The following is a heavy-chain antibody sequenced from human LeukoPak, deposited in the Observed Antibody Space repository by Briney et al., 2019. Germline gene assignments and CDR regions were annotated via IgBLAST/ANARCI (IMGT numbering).Heavy chain of an antibody. D-gene: IGHD2/OR15-2a*01. CDR1: GYMFTSFG. CDR2: ISTSNGDT. Sequence: ASVKVSCKTSGYMFTSFGISWVRQAPGQGLEWMGWISTSNGDTNYAQKFQGKFTMTPDTSTSTVYLELRSLGSDDTAVYYCARDFYKRLGGTYWEDYFDSWGQGTLVTVSS. CDR3: ARDFYKRLGGTYWEDYFDS. V-gene: IGHV1-18*01. J-gene: IGHJ4*02.